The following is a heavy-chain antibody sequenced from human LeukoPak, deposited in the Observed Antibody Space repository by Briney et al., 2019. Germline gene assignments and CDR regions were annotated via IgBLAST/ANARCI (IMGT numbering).Heavy chain of an antibody. V-gene: IGHV3-30-3*01. Sequence: GGSLRLSCAASGFTFSSYAMHWVRQAPGKGLEWVAVISYDGSNKYYADSVKGRFTISRDNSKNTLYLQMNSLRAEDTAVYYCARGRVRGTGTIGYWGQGTLVTVSS. J-gene: IGHJ4*02. CDR1: GFTFSSYA. D-gene: IGHD1-1*01. CDR2: ISYDGSNK. CDR3: ARGRVRGTGTIGY.